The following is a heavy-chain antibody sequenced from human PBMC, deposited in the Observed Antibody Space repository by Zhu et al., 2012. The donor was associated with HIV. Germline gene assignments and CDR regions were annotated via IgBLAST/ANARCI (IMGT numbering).Heavy chain of an antibody. CDR2: IYFTGNT. CDR3: ARNRETPAGLSAEFDY. Sequence: QVQLQESGPELVKPSQTLSLTCTVSGASISSNNHYWSWIHQPPGKGLEWIGYIYFTGNTYYNASLENRLTISIDTSKNQFSLKLNSVTAADTAVYYCARNRETPAGLSAEFDYWGQGALVIVSS. J-gene: IGHJ4*02. V-gene: IGHV4-30-4*01. CDR1: GASISSNNHY. D-gene: IGHD2-2*01.